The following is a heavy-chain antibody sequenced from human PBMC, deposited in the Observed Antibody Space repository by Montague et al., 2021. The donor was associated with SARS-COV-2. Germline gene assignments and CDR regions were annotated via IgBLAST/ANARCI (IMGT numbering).Heavy chain of an antibody. D-gene: IGHD5-12*01. V-gene: IGHV4-61*02. Sequence: TLSLTCTVSGGSISSGSYYWSWIRQPAGKGLEWIGRTYTSGSTNYNPSLKSRVTISVDTSKNQFSLKLSSVTAADTAVYYCARMGWLRGWFDPWGQGTLVTVSS. CDR2: TYTSGST. CDR1: GGSISSGSYY. J-gene: IGHJ5*02. CDR3: ARMGWLRGWFDP.